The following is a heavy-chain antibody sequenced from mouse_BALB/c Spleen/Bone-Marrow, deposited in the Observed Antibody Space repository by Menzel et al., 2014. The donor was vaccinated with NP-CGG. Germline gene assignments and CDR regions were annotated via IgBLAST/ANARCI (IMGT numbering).Heavy chain of an antibody. CDR1: GYTFASYY. Sequence: LVESGAELVKPGASVKLSCKASGYTFASYYMYWVKQRPGQGLEWIGEINPSNGGTDFNEKFKSKATLTVDKSSSTAYMRLSSLTSEDSAVYYCTRENYGFAYWGQGTLVTVSA. CDR2: INPSNGGT. J-gene: IGHJ3*01. V-gene: IGHV1S81*02. CDR3: TRENYGFAY. D-gene: IGHD1-1*02.